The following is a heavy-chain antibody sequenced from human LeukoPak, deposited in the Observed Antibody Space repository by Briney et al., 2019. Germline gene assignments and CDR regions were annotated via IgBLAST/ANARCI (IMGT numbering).Heavy chain of an antibody. V-gene: IGHV1-8*01. CDR2: MNPNSGNT. J-gene: IGHJ4*02. Sequence: ASVKVSCKASGYTFTSYYIHWVRQATGQGLEWMGWMNPNSGNTGYAQRFQGRVSITRNTTISTAYMELSSLRSEDTAVFYCARGTAVSGTSDYFDSWGQGTLVAVSS. CDR1: GYTFTSYY. D-gene: IGHD6-19*01. CDR3: ARGTAVSGTSDYFDS.